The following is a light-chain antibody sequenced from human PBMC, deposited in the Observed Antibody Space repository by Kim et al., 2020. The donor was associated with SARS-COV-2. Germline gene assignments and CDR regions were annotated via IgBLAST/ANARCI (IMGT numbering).Light chain of an antibody. CDR3: QSADSSGTYHVV. V-gene: IGLV3-25*03. CDR2: KDS. CDR1: ALPKQY. J-gene: IGLJ2*01. Sequence: SYELTQPPSVSVSPVQTARITCSGDALPKQYAYWYQQKPGQAPVLVIYKDSERPSGIPERFSGSSSGTTVTLTISGVQAEDEADYYCQSADSSGTYHVVFGGGTKLTVL.